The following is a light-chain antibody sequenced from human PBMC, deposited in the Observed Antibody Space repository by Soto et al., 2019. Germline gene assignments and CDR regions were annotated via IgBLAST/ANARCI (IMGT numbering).Light chain of an antibody. V-gene: IGKV3D-11*02. CDR2: GAS. CDR1: QSVSSSY. J-gene: IGKJ4*01. CDR3: QQRSNCPLT. Sequence: ETVLTQSPGTLSLSPGERATLSCRASQSVSSSYLAWYQQKPGQAPRLLIYGASNRATGIPARFSGRGPGTDFTLTISSLELEDFAGYYCQQRSNCPLTFGGGTKV.